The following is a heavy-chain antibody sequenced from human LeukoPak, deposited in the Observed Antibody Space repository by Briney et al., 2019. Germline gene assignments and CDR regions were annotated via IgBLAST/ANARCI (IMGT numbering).Heavy chain of an antibody. Sequence: PSETLSLTCTVSGGSISSGGYYWSWIRQHPGKGLEWIGYIYYSGSTYYNSSLKSRVTISVDTSKNQFSLKLSSVTAADTAVYYCASRDGYNYVSAFDIWGQGTMVTVSS. D-gene: IGHD5-24*01. CDR1: GGSISSGGYY. CDR2: IYYSGST. CDR3: ASRDGYNYVSAFDI. V-gene: IGHV4-31*03. J-gene: IGHJ3*02.